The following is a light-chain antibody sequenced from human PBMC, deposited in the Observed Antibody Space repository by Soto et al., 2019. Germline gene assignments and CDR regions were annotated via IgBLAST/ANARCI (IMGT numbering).Light chain of an antibody. Sequence: DIVMTQSPDSLAVSLGERATINCKSSQSVLYSSNNKNCLTWFQQKPGQPPKLLLYWASTRESGVPDRFSGSGSGTDFTLTISSLQAEDVAVYYCQQSYATPFTFGQGTKLEIK. CDR1: QSVLYSSNNKNC. J-gene: IGKJ2*01. CDR3: QQSYATPFT. CDR2: WAS. V-gene: IGKV4-1*01.